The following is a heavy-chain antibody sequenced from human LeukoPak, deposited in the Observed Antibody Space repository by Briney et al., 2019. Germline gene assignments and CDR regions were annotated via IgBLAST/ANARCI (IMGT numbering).Heavy chain of an antibody. CDR3: AKGLTTLTSLASY. Sequence: GGTLRLSCAASGFTFSDYYMSWIRQAPGKGVEWVSYISRSSSDTNYADSVKCRFAIPRDNAKNSLYLQMNSLRAEDPAVYYCAKGLTTLTSLASYWGQGAMLTVCS. CDR2: ISRSSSDT. CDR1: GFTFSDYY. D-gene: IGHD4-17*01. J-gene: IGHJ4*02. V-gene: IGHV3-11*05.